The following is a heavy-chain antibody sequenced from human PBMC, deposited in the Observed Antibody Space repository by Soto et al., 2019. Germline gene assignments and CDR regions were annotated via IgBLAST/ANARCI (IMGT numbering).Heavy chain of an antibody. CDR1: GFTFSSYA. D-gene: IGHD7-27*01. J-gene: IGHJ4*02. Sequence: GGSLRLSCAASGFTFSSYAMSWVRQAPGKGLEWVSAISGSGGSTYYADSVKGRFTISRDNSKNTLYLQMNSLRAEDTAVYYCAPKKWDWGPGYYFDYWGQGTLVTVSS. CDR2: ISGSGGST. V-gene: IGHV3-23*01. CDR3: APKKWDWGPGYYFDY.